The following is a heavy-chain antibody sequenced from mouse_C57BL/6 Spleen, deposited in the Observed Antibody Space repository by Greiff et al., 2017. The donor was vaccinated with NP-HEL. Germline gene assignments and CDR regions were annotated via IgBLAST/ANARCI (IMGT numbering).Heavy chain of an antibody. CDR3: PSYDYDKGYAMDY. CDR1: GFTFSNYW. D-gene: IGHD2-4*01. CDR2: IRLKSDNYAT. Sequence: EVKVVESGGGLVQPGGSMKLSCVASGFTFSNYWMNWVRQSPEKGLEWVAQIRLKSDNYATHYAESVKGRFTISRDDSKSSVYLQMNNLRAEDTGIYYCPSYDYDKGYAMDYWGQGTSVTVSS. J-gene: IGHJ4*01. V-gene: IGHV6-3*01.